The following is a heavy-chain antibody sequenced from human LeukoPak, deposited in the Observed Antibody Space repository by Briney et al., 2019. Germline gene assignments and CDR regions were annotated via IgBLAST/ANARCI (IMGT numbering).Heavy chain of an antibody. CDR1: GYTFTSYG. Sequence: GASVKVSCKASGYTFTSYGISWVRQAPGQGPEWMGWISAYSTYNGNTNYAQKFQVRVTMTTDKPTSTAYMELRSLRSDDTAVYYCTRDLGQWLLQGIFFDYWGQGTLVTVSS. CDR3: TRDLGQWLLQGIFFDY. V-gene: IGHV1-18*01. J-gene: IGHJ4*02. D-gene: IGHD5-12*01. CDR2: ISAYSTYNGNT.